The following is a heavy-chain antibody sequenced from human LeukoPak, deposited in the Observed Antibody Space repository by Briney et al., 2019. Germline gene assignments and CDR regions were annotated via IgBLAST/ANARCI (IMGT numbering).Heavy chain of an antibody. D-gene: IGHD3-22*01. Sequence: GGTLRLSCAASRFTFSNYGMSWVRQAPGKGLEWVSAISSSGDNTYYADSVKGRFTISRDNSKNTLYLQMNSLRAEDMAVYYCAAPYYYDSSGYYFSRPFDYWGQGTLVTVSS. CDR2: ISSSGDNT. CDR1: RFTFSNYG. V-gene: IGHV3-23*01. J-gene: IGHJ4*02. CDR3: AAPYYYDSSGYYFSRPFDY.